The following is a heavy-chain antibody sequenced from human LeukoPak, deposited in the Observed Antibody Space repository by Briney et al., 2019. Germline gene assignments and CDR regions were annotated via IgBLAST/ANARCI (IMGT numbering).Heavy chain of an antibody. D-gene: IGHD3-10*01. J-gene: IGHJ4*02. Sequence: GGSLRLSCAASGFTFRNYAMHWVRQAPGKGLEWVAFISYDGNDKYYADPVKGRFTISRDNSKNTLYLQMNSLRAEDTAVYYCAKDEPGSYSPSDYWGQGTLVTVSS. CDR2: ISYDGNDK. V-gene: IGHV3-30*18. CDR3: AKDEPGSYSPSDY. CDR1: GFTFRNYA.